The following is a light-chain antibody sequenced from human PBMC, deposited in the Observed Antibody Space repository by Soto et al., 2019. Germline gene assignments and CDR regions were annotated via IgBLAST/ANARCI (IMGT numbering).Light chain of an antibody. CDR3: QTGGTGIL. CDR1: SGHSSYA. Sequence: QPVLTKSPSASASLGASVKLTCTLSSGHSSYAIAWHQQQPEKGPRYLMKLNSDGSHSKGDGIPDRFSASSSGTQRSLAISSLQSEDGADYYCQTGGTGILFGGGTKLTVL. V-gene: IGLV4-69*01. J-gene: IGLJ2*01. CDR2: LNSDGSH.